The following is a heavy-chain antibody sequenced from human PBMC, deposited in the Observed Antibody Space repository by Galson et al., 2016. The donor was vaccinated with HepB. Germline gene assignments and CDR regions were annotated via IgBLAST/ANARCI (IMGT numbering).Heavy chain of an antibody. V-gene: IGHV3-23*01. CDR1: GFTFSSFS. Sequence: SLRLSCAASGFTFSSFSMVWVRQAPGKGLEWVAFITGNGGSLFYADSVKGRFTISRDNLENTVYLQMNNLRVEDTAVYYCANRITSVWQWLAAFDLWGQGTRVTVSS. CDR3: ANRITSVWQWLAAFDL. J-gene: IGHJ5*02. CDR2: ITGNGGSL. D-gene: IGHD6-19*01.